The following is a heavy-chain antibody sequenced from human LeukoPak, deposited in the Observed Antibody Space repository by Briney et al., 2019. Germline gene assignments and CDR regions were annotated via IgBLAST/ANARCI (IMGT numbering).Heavy chain of an antibody. V-gene: IGHV5-51*01. CDR1: GYSFTNYW. CDR2: IYPGDSDT. Sequence: GESLKISCKGSGYSFTNYWIGWVRQMSGKGLEWMGIIYPGDSDTKYSPSFQGQVTISVDKSISTAYLQWNSLKASDTAMYCCARQSGITTDPFDDWGQGTLVTVSS. D-gene: IGHD3-3*01. J-gene: IGHJ4*02. CDR3: ARQSGITTDPFDD.